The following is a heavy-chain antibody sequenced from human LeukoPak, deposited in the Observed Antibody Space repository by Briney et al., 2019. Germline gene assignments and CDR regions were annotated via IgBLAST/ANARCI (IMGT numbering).Heavy chain of an antibody. V-gene: IGHV3-49*04. Sequence: GGSLRLSCTASGFTLGDYAMTWVRQAPGKGLEWVGFIASETNGGTAESAASVKGRFTVSRDDHKRLAQLQMNSPKTDDTAEYYCTRDQTPYYWGQGTLVTVSS. CDR1: GFTLGDYA. CDR3: TRDQTPYY. D-gene: IGHD2-15*01. J-gene: IGHJ4*02. CDR2: IASETNGGTA.